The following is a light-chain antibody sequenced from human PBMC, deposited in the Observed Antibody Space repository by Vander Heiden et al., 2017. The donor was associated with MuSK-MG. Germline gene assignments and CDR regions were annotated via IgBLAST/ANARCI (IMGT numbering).Light chain of an antibody. V-gene: IGLV1-40*01. Sequence: QSVLTQPPSVSGAPGQRVTISCTGSSSNIGAGYDVHWYQQLPGTAPKRLIYGNSNRPSGVPDRFSGSKSGTSASLAITGLQAEEEADYYCQSYDSSLSGSVVFGGGTKLTVL. CDR1: SSNIGAGYD. J-gene: IGLJ2*01. CDR3: QSYDSSLSGSVV. CDR2: GNS.